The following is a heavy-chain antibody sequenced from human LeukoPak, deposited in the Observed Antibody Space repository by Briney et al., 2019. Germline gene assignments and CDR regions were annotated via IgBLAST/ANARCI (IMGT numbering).Heavy chain of an antibody. V-gene: IGHV3-11*01. CDR2: ISSSGSII. CDR3: TTAIIMSNWDSFDY. D-gene: IGHD7-27*01. Sequence: GGSLRLSCAASGFTFSDYYMIWIRQAPGKGLEWVSYISSSGSIIYYADSVKGRFTISRDNAKNSLYLQMNSLRVEDTALYYCTTAIIMSNWDSFDYWGQGTLVTVSS. CDR1: GFTFSDYY. J-gene: IGHJ4*02.